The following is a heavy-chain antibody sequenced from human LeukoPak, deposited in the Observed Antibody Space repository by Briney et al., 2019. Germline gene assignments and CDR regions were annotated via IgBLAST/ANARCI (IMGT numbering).Heavy chain of an antibody. J-gene: IGHJ4*02. CDR1: GFRLSTYL. Sequence: GGSLRLSCAASGFRLSTYLMSWVRQAPGKGLEWVANIKQDGSEKCYVDSVKGRFTISRDNGKNSLYLQMNSLRAEDTAVYYCARDGKSAALDYWGQGTLVTVSS. CDR2: IKQDGSEK. V-gene: IGHV3-7*01. CDR3: ARDGKSAALDY. D-gene: IGHD6-13*01.